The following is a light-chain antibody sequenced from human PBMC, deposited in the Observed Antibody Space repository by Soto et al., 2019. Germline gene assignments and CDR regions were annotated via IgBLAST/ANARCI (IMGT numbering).Light chain of an antibody. CDR3: QQRSNWPPSIT. Sequence: EIVLTQAPATQSVSPGERATLSCRASQSVSSNLAWYQQKPGQAPRLLIYGASTRATGIPARFSGSGSGTEFTLTISSLQSEDFAVYYCQQRSNWPPSITFGQGTVLEI. CDR2: GAS. J-gene: IGKJ5*01. CDR1: QSVSSN. V-gene: IGKV3-15*01.